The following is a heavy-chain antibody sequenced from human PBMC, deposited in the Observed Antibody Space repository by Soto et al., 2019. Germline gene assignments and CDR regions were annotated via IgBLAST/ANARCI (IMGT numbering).Heavy chain of an antibody. CDR2: IIPIFGTA. Sequence: QVQLVQSGAEVKKPGSSVKVSCKASGGTFSSYAISWVRQAPGQGLEWMGGIIPIFGTANYAQKFQGRVTITADESTSTADMELSSLRSEDTAVYYRARGPSGSYWGYFDYWGQGTLVTVSS. V-gene: IGHV1-69*12. CDR1: GGTFSSYA. CDR3: ARGPSGSYWGYFDY. J-gene: IGHJ4*02. D-gene: IGHD1-26*01.